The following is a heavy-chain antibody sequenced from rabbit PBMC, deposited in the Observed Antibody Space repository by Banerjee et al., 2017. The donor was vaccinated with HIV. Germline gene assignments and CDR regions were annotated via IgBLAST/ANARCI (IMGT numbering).Heavy chain of an antibody. J-gene: IGHJ4*01. D-gene: IGHD1-1*01. CDR2: IYAGSSGTT. Sequence: QSLEESGGDLVKPGASLTLTCTASGSDISRYSMGWVRQAPGKGLEWIACIYAGSSGTTYYASWAKGRFTISKTSSTTVTLQMTSLTAADTATYFCARYISGSGYYGLWGQGTLVTVS. V-gene: IGHV1S40*01. CDR3: ARYISGSGYYGL. CDR1: GSDISRYS.